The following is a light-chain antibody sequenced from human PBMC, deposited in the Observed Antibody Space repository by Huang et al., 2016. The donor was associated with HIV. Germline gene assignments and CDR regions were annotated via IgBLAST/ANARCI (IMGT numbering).Light chain of an antibody. V-gene: IGKV3-15*01. J-gene: IGKJ3*01. CDR2: GAS. CDR3: QQYDDWPRGFT. CDR1: QSVGSN. Sequence: EIVMTQSPVTLSVSPGERAPLSCRARQSVGSNLAWYQHKPGQAPRLLVYGASTRATGIPARFSGSGSGTEFSLTISSLQSEDFAIYYCQQYDDWPRGFTFGPGTKVDIK.